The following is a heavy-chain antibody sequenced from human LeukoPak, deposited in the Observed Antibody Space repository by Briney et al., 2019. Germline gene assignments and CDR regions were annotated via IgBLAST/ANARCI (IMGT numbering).Heavy chain of an antibody. Sequence: PGGSLRLSCAASGFDFTTQSMNWVRQAPGKGLEWLSYISRSSSSIYYTDSVKGRFTISRDNDKNSLYLQMKSLRAEDTALYYCARAGWEGHCVSSTCYYYMDVWGKGTTVTVSS. CDR1: GFDFTTQS. CDR3: ARAGWEGHCVSSTCYYYMDV. V-gene: IGHV3-48*01. J-gene: IGHJ6*03. CDR2: ISRSSSSI. D-gene: IGHD2-2*01.